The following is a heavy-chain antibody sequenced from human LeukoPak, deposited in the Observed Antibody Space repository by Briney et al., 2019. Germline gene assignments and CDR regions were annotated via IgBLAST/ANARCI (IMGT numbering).Heavy chain of an antibody. Sequence: SETLSLTCTVSGGSISSYYWSWIRQPPGKGLEWIGEISHSGSTTYNPSLRSRVTISGDTSKKQFSLKLSSVTAADTAVYYCVTYYYGSSAPKRNYWGQGILVTVSS. CDR2: ISHSGST. CDR1: GGSISSYY. CDR3: VTYYYGSSAPKRNY. V-gene: IGHV4-34*01. D-gene: IGHD3-22*01. J-gene: IGHJ4*02.